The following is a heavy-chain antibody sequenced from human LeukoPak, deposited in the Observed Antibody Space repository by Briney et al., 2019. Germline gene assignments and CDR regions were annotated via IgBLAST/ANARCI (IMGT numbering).Heavy chain of an antibody. Sequence: ASVKVSCKASGYTFTSYGISWVRQAPGQGLEWMGWISAYNGNTNYAQKLQGRVTITTDTSTSTAYMELRSLRSDDTAVYYCARDLGNYYDSSGYNQPTDPFDYWGQGTLVTVSS. CDR2: ISAYNGNT. D-gene: IGHD3-22*01. V-gene: IGHV1-18*01. J-gene: IGHJ4*02. CDR3: ARDLGNYYDSSGYNQPTDPFDY. CDR1: GYTFTSYG.